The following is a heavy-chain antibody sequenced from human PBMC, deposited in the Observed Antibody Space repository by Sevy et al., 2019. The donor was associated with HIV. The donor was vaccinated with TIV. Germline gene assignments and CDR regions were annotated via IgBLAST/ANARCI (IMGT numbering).Heavy chain of an antibody. J-gene: IGHJ4*02. Sequence: SETLSLTCTVSGGSISSSSYYWGWIRQPPGKGVEWIGSIYYSGSTYYNPSLKSRVTISVDTSKNQFSLKLSSVTAADTAVYYCARHWATVTKAYYFDYWGQGTLVTVSS. CDR2: IYYSGST. V-gene: IGHV4-39*01. CDR3: ARHWATVTKAYYFDY. D-gene: IGHD4-17*01. CDR1: GGSISSSSYY.